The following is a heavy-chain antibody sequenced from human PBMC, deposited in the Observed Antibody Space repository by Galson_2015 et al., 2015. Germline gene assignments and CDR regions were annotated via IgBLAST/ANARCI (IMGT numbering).Heavy chain of an antibody. Sequence: PALVKPTQTLTLTCTFSGFSLSTSGMCVSWIRQPPGKALGWLALIDWDDDKYYSTSLKTRLTISKDTSKNQVVLTMTNMDPVDTATYYCARVSDDSNWFDPWGQRTLVTVSS. V-gene: IGHV2-70*01. CDR1: GFSLSTSGMC. CDR2: IDWDDDK. D-gene: IGHD3-16*01. CDR3: ARVSDDSNWFDP. J-gene: IGHJ5*02.